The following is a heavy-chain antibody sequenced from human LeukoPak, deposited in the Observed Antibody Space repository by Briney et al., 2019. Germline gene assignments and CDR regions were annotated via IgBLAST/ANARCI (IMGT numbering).Heavy chain of an antibody. CDR2: INPNSGGT. V-gene: IGHV1-2*02. D-gene: IGHD3-10*01. CDR1: GYTFTSNY. J-gene: IGHJ4*02. Sequence: ASVKVSCKAFGYTFTSNYMHWVRQAPGQGLEWMGWINPNSGGTNYAQKFQGRVTMTRDTSISTAYMELSRLRSDDTAVYYCARGVITMVRGAPGDYWGQGTLVTVSS. CDR3: ARGVITMVRGAPGDY.